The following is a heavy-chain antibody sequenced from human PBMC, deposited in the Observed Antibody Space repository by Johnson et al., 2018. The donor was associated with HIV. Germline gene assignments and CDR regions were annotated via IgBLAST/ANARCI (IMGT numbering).Heavy chain of an antibody. Sequence: VQLVESGGGLIQPGGSLRLSCAASGFTVSINYMSWVRQAPGKGLEWVSVIYSGGSTYYADSVKGRFTFSRDNSKNPLYLQMNSLRAEDTAVYYCVGGSPDDAFDIWGQGTMVTVSS. V-gene: IGHV3-53*01. D-gene: IGHD3-16*01. CDR3: VGGSPDDAFDI. J-gene: IGHJ3*02. CDR1: GFTVSINY. CDR2: IYSGGST.